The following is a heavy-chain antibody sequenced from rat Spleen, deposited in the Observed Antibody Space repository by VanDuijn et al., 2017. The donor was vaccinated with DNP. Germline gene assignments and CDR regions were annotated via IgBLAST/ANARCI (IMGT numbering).Heavy chain of an antibody. CDR1: GFTFSNYD. CDR3: TREQHFHFDS. V-gene: IGHV5-20*01. D-gene: IGHD1-10*01. J-gene: IGHJ2*01. CDR2: ISAIGDRS. Sequence: EVQLVESGGGVVQPGRSLKLSCAASGFTFSNYDMAWVRQAPVKGLEWVASISAIGDRSYYPDSVKGRFTISRDNAESSLYLQMNSLKSEDTATYYCTREQHFHFDSWGQGVMVTVSS.